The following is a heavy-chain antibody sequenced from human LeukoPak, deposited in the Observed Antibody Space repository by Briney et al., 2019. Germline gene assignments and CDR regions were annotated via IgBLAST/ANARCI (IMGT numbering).Heavy chain of an antibody. CDR1: GYTFTGYY. Sequence: EASVKVSCKASGYTFTGYYMHWVRQAPGQGLEWMGWINPNSGGTNYAQKFQGRVTMTRDTSISTAYMELSRLRSDDTAVYYCAVGIRASGSYQIWGHAFDIWGQGTMVTVSS. J-gene: IGHJ3*02. CDR2: INPNSGGT. CDR3: AVGIRASGSYQIWGHAFDI. V-gene: IGHV1-2*02. D-gene: IGHD3-10*01.